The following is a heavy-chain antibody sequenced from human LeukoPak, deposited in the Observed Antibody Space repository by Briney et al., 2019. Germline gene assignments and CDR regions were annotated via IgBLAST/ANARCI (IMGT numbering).Heavy chain of an antibody. CDR3: VGAAADTTPRP. D-gene: IGHD6-13*01. CDR1: GFTLSNYW. Sequence: QPGGSLKLSCAASGFTLSNYWMHCVRQGPGKGLVWVSRVSNDGSSTAYADSVRGRFTISRDNAKNTLYLQMNSLRAEDTAVYYCVGAAADTTPRPWGQGTQVTVSS. CDR2: VSNDGSST. J-gene: IGHJ4*02. V-gene: IGHV3-74*01.